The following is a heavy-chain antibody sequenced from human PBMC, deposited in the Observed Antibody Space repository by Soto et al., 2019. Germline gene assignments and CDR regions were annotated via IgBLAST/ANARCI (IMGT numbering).Heavy chain of an antibody. V-gene: IGHV3-30*18. CDR2: ISFDGSNK. CDR1: GFAFSRFG. J-gene: IGHJ6*02. CDR3: AKDTSKYSNNWPAYYGLDV. D-gene: IGHD1-1*01. Sequence: PGGSLRLSGAAAGFAFSRFGMHWVLQAPGNGLEWVAVISFDGSNKYYADSVKGRFTISRDNSKNTLSLQMNSLKAEDTAVYYCAKDTSKYSNNWPAYYGLDVWGQGTTVTVSS.